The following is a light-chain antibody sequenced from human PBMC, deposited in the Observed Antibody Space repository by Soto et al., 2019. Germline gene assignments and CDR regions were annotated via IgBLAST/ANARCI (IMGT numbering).Light chain of an antibody. CDR2: AAS. J-gene: IGKJ4*01. Sequence: DIQMTQSPSSLSASVGDRVTITCRASQSISSYLNWYQQKPGKAPKLLIYAASSLQSGVPSRFSGSGSGADFTLTISNLQPEDFATYYCQQAYSHPLTFGGGTKVDIK. V-gene: IGKV1-39*01. CDR3: QQAYSHPLT. CDR1: QSISSY.